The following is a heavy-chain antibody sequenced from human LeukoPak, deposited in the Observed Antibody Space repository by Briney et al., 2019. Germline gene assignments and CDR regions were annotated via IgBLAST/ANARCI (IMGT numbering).Heavy chain of an antibody. D-gene: IGHD3-3*01. CDR2: IYPGDSDT. Sequence: GESLKISCKGSGYTFSSYWIGWVRRMPGKGVEWMGIIYPGDSDTRYSPSLQGQVTISVDTSIGTAYLQWSSLKASDTAIYYCARQYDFRFDYWGQGTLVTVSS. CDR1: GYTFSSYW. CDR3: ARQYDFRFDY. J-gene: IGHJ4*02. V-gene: IGHV5-51*01.